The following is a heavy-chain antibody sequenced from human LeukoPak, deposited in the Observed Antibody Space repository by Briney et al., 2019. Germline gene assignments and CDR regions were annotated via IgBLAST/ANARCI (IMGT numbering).Heavy chain of an antibody. Sequence: SETLSLTCALYGGSFSGYYWSWIRQPPGKGPEWIGEINHRGSTNFNPSLKSRVTRSVDTSKNQFSMKLSSVTAAGTAVYYCARAYCGGDCYPINWFDPWGQGTLVTVSS. D-gene: IGHD2-21*01. V-gene: IGHV4-34*01. CDR3: ARAYCGGDCYPINWFDP. J-gene: IGHJ5*02. CDR1: GGSFSGYY. CDR2: INHRGST.